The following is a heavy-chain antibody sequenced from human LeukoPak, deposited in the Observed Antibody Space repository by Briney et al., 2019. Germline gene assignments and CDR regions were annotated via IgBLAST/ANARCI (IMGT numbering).Heavy chain of an antibody. V-gene: IGHV1-69*05. CDR2: IIPIFGTA. J-gene: IGHJ4*02. CDR1: GGTFSSYA. D-gene: IGHD5-12*01. Sequence: SVKVSCKASGGTFSSYAISWVRPAPGQGLGWMGGIIPIFGTANYAQKFQGRVTITTDESTSTAYMELSSLRSEDTAVYYCARGSGYDYPGGADYWGQGTLVTVSS. CDR3: ARGSGYDYPGGADY.